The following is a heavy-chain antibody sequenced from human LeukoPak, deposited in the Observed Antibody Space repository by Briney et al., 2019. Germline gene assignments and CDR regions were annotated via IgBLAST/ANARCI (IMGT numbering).Heavy chain of an antibody. CDR2: INHSGAT. D-gene: IGHD5-12*01. CDR1: GGSFSGYY. J-gene: IGHJ4*02. CDR3: ARGRSGRDHYLEY. V-gene: IGHV4-34*01. Sequence: PSETLSLTCAVYGGSFSGYYWSWIRQPPGKGLEWIGEINHSGATNYNPSLKSRVTISVDTSKNQFSLKLSSVTAADTAVYYCARGRSGRDHYLEYWGQGTLVTVSS.